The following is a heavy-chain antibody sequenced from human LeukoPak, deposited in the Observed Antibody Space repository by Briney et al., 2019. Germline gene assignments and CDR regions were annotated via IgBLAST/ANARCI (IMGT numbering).Heavy chain of an antibody. V-gene: IGHV3-23*01. Sequence: GGSLRLSCAASEFPFSSHAMSWVRQPPGKGLEWVAAISNGKTYYADSVRGRFAISRDDSTNTVYLHMNSLRDEATALYHCVREAGYCAPVCVKTNWFDPWGQGTLVTVSS. CDR3: VREAGYCAPVCVKTNWFDP. CDR1: EFPFSSHA. D-gene: IGHD2-15*01. CDR2: ISNGKT. J-gene: IGHJ5*02.